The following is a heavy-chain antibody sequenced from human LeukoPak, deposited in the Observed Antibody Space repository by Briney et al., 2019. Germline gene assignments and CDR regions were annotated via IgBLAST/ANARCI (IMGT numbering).Heavy chain of an antibody. J-gene: IGHJ4*02. Sequence: SETLSLTCAVYGESFSGYYWSWIRQPPGRGLEWIGEINHSGSTNYNPSLKSRVTISVDTSKNQFSLKLSSVTAADTAVYYCALGQIQPLDYWGQGTLVTVSS. D-gene: IGHD3-16*01. CDR2: INHSGST. CDR1: GESFSGYY. V-gene: IGHV4-34*01. CDR3: ALGQIQPLDY.